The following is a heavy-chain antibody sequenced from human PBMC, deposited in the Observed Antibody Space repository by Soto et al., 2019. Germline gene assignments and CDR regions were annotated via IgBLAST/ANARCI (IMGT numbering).Heavy chain of an antibody. CDR1: RYTFTNYY. Sequence: ASVKVSCKASRYTFTNYYMQWVRQAPGQRLEWMGIINPSGGSTNYAQKFQGRVTVTRYTSTITVYLELSTLRSADTDVYYCARALMGTQAGAFDIWGQGTMVTVSS. D-gene: IGHD1-7*01. V-gene: IGHV1-46*01. CDR2: INPSGGST. J-gene: IGHJ3*02. CDR3: ARALMGTQAGAFDI.